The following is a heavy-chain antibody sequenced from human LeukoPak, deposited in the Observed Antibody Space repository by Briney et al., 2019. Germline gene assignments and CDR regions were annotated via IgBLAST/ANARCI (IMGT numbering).Heavy chain of an antibody. CDR3: ARHFRDSSGLRRIDY. Sequence: GESLKISCKGSEYRFTSYWLGWVRQMPGKGLEWMGIINPGDSDTRYSPSFQGQVTLSVDKSISTAYLQWSSLKASDTAMYYCARHFRDSSGLRRIDYWGQGTLVTVSS. CDR2: INPGDSDT. CDR1: EYRFTSYW. D-gene: IGHD6-19*01. J-gene: IGHJ4*02. V-gene: IGHV5-51*01.